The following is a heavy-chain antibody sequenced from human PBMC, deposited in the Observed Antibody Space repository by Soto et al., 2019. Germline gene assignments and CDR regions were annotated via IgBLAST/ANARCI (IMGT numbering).Heavy chain of an antibody. V-gene: IGHV4-39*01. Sequence: SETLSLTCTVSGGSISSSSYYWGWIRQPPGKGLEWIGSIYYSGSTYYNPSLKSRVTISVDTSKNQFSLKLSSVTAADTAVYYCARHLTIVGVVIPPYYYYYMDVWGKGTTVTVSS. D-gene: IGHD3-3*01. CDR2: IYYSGST. CDR3: ARHLTIVGVVIPPYYYYYMDV. CDR1: GGSISSSSYY. J-gene: IGHJ6*03.